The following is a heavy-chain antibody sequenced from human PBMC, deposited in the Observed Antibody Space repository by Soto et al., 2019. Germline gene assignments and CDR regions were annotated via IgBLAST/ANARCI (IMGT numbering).Heavy chain of an antibody. CDR1: GGTFSSHS. CDR3: AREVGYGDFSAALLD. J-gene: IGHJ4*02. Sequence: VQLMQSGAEVKQPGSAVKVSCKASGGTFSSHSINWVRQAPGQGLEWMGGIITLFGTANYAQNFQGRVTITADQSTSTAYMELNSLRSDDTAVYYCAREVGYGDFSAALLDWGQGTLVTFYS. D-gene: IGHD4-17*01. V-gene: IGHV1-69*01. CDR2: IITLFGTA.